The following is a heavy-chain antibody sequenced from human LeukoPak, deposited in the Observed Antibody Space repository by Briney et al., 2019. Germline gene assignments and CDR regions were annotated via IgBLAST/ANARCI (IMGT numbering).Heavy chain of an antibody. J-gene: IGHJ6*02. CDR2: IKQDGSEK. Sequence: GGSLRLSCAASGFTFSSYWMSWVRQAPGKGLEWVANIKQDGSEKYYVDSVKGRFTISRDNAKNSLYLQMNSLRAEDTAVYYCARDGIVVVPAGLGMDVWGQGTTVTVSS. CDR3: ARDGIVVVPAGLGMDV. D-gene: IGHD2-2*01. V-gene: IGHV3-7*01. CDR1: GFTFSSYW.